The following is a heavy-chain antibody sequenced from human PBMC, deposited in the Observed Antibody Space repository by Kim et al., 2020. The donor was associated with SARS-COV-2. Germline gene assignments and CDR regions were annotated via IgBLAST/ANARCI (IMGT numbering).Heavy chain of an antibody. CDR2: ITGDGSGT. CDR1: GFTFTRYA. Sequence: GGSLRLSCAASGFTFTRYAMTWVRQAPGKGLEWVSSITGDGSGTYYAVSVQGRFTVSRDNSKYTLSLQMNSLRVEDTALYYCAKGKSKGAGGWLDPCGPG. J-gene: IGHJ5*02. D-gene: IGHD3-10*01. V-gene: IGHV3-23*01. CDR3: AKGKSKGAGGWLDP.